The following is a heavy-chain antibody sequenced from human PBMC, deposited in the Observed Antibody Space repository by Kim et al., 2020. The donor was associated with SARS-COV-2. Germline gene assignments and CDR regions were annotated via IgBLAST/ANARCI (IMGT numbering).Heavy chain of an antibody. D-gene: IGHD2-15*01. Sequence: KGRFTISRDNSKNTLYLQMNSRRAEDTAVYYCARVDCSGGSCYPWGGMDVWGQGTTVTVSS. CDR3: ARVDCSGGSCYPWGGMDV. J-gene: IGHJ6*02. V-gene: IGHV3-30*07.